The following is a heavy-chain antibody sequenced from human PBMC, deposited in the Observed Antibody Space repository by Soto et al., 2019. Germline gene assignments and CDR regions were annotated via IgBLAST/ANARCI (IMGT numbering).Heavy chain of an antibody. V-gene: IGHV5-51*01. J-gene: IGHJ6*02. CDR1: GYSFSNYW. CDR3: ARKYSGSYYYSHGMDV. CDR2: IYPGDSDT. D-gene: IGHD1-26*01. Sequence: PGESLKISCKGSGYSFSNYWIAWVRQMPGKGLEWMGIIYPGDSDTRYSPSFQGQVTISADKSISTAYLQWSSLKASDTAMYYCARKYSGSYYYSHGMDVWGRGTTVTVSS.